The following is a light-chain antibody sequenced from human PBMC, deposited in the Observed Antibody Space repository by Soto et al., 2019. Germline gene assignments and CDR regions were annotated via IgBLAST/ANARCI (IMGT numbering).Light chain of an antibody. J-gene: IGLJ3*02. CDR3: SSYAGTNKVL. CDR1: SSDVGEYNY. CDR2: EVT. Sequence: QSALTQPPSASGSPGQSVTISCTGTSSDVGEYNYVSWYQQHPGKAPKLMLYEVTKRPSGVPDRFSGSKSGNTASLTVSGLQAEDEADYYCSSYAGTNKVLFGGGTKLTVL. V-gene: IGLV2-8*01.